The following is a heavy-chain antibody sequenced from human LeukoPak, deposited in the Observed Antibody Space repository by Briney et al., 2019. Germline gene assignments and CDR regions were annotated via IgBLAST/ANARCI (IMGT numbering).Heavy chain of an antibody. D-gene: IGHD4-11*01. V-gene: IGHV3-9*03. J-gene: IGHJ4*02. Sequence: PGGSLRLSCAASGFTFDDYAMHWVRQAPGKGLEWVSGISWNSGSIGYADSVKGRFTISRDNAKNSLYLQMNSLRAEDMALYYCAKGGQGELTTGPPFDYWGQGTLVTVSS. CDR2: ISWNSGSI. CDR3: AKGGQGELTTGPPFDY. CDR1: GFTFDDYA.